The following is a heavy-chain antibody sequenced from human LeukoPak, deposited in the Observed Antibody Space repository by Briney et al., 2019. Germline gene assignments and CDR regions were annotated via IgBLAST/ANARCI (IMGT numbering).Heavy chain of an antibody. Sequence: SETLSLTCAVYGGSFSGYYWSWIRQPPGKGLEWIGEINHSGSTNYNPSLKSRVTISVDTSKDQFSLKLSSVTAADTAVYYCAMSYDSSGYYSSYWGQGTLVTVSS. J-gene: IGHJ4*02. D-gene: IGHD3-22*01. CDR2: INHSGST. CDR1: GGSFSGYY. CDR3: AMSYDSSGYYSSY. V-gene: IGHV4-34*01.